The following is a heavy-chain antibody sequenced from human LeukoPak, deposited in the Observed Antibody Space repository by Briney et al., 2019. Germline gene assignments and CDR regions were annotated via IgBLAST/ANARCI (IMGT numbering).Heavy chain of an antibody. J-gene: IGHJ4*02. CDR2: IYYTGNT. CDR3: ATSLYGSGSYYNHKKYYFDY. Sequence: PSETLSLTCTVSGCSISSSNYYWAWLRQPPGKGLEWIGTIYYTGNTYYNPSVNSRVTISVDTSKNQFSLKLDSVTAADTAVYYCATSLYGSGSYYNHKKYYFDYWGQGTLVTVSS. CDR1: GCSISSSNYY. D-gene: IGHD3-10*01. V-gene: IGHV4-39*01.